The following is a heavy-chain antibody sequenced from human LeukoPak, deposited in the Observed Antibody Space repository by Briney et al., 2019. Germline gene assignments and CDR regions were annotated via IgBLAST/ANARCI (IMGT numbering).Heavy chain of an antibody. CDR2: ISYDGSNK. D-gene: IGHD5-12*01. J-gene: IGHJ4*02. Sequence: GRSLRLSCAASGFTFSSYAMHWVRQAPGKGLEWVAVISYDGSNKYYADSVKGRFTISRDNSKNTLYLQMNSLRAEDTAVYYCARDGDIVATTLDYWGQGTLVTVSS. V-gene: IGHV3-30-3*01. CDR1: GFTFSSYA. CDR3: ARDGDIVATTLDY.